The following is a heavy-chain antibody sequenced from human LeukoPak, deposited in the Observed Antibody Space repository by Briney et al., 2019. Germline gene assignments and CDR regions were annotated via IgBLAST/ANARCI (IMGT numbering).Heavy chain of an antibody. V-gene: IGHV4-59*12. J-gene: IGHJ6*02. CDR2: IYYSGST. Sequence: SETLSPTCTVSGGSISSYYWSWIRQPPGKGLEWIGYIYYSGSTNYNPSLKSRVTMSVDTSKNQFSLKLSSVTAADTAVYYCARDKSRWNSGYDYNYYYYYGMDVWGQGTTVTVSS. CDR3: ARDKSRWNSGYDYNYYYYYGMDV. CDR1: GGSISSYY. D-gene: IGHD5-12*01.